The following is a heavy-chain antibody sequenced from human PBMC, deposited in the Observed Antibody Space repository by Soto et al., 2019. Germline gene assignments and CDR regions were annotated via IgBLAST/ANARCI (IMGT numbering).Heavy chain of an antibody. Sequence: GGSLRLSCAASGFTFSNYAMSWVRQAPGKGLEWVSTISGSGGSTYYADSVRGRFIISRDNSKNTLYLQVNSLRAEDTAVYYCAKDRYSSSLDNFDYWGQGTLVTVSS. J-gene: IGHJ4*02. CDR1: GFTFSNYA. D-gene: IGHD6-6*01. CDR3: AKDRYSSSLDNFDY. CDR2: ISGSGGST. V-gene: IGHV3-23*01.